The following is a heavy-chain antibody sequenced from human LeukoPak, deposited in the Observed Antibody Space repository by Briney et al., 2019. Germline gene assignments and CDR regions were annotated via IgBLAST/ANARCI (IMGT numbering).Heavy chain of an antibody. CDR3: ARDLKYLHALDV. CDR1: GGSISSYY. J-gene: IGHJ3*01. V-gene: IGHV4-59*01. Sequence: PSETLSLTCTVSGGSISSYYWSWIRQPPGKGLEWIGYIYYSGSTNYNPSLKSRVTISVDTSKNQFSLKLSSVTAADTAVYYCARDLKYLHALDVWGQGTMVTVSS. CDR2: IYYSGST. D-gene: IGHD3-10*01.